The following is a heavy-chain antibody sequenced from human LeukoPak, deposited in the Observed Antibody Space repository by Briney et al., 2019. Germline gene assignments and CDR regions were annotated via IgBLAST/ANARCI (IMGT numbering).Heavy chain of an antibody. Sequence: GGSLRLSCAASGFIFSSYGMHWVRQAPGKGLERVTFIRYDGSNKYYADSVKGRFTISRDNSKNTLYLQMNSLRAEDTAVYYCAKDASPDTAMVTDYYYYMDVWGKGTTVTVSS. J-gene: IGHJ6*03. D-gene: IGHD5-18*01. CDR3: AKDASPDTAMVTDYYYYMDV. CDR1: GFIFSSYG. V-gene: IGHV3-30*02. CDR2: IRYDGSNK.